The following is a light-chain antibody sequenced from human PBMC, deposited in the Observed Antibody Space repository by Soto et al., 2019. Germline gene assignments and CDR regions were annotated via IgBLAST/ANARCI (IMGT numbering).Light chain of an antibody. V-gene: IGKV3-20*01. Sequence: EIVLTQSPGTLSLSPGQRATLSCRASERISRDYLAWYQQRLGQAPRLLIYGASSGATGIPDRFSGSGSGTDFTLTIIRLGPEDFAIDYCQQYGGGPYTFGQGTKLEIK. CDR1: ERISRDY. CDR2: GAS. CDR3: QQYGGGPYT. J-gene: IGKJ2*01.